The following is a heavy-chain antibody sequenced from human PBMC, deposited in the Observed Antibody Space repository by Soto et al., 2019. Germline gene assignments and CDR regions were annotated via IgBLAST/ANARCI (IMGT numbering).Heavy chain of an antibody. CDR1: GGSNLSNRFH. Sequence: SETLSLTCPFSGGSNLSNRFHWGLNRPPPGKGLEWIGSIYYSGSTYYNPYLKSRVTISVDTSKNQFSLKLSSVTAADTAVYYCATKTGGGWEDGMDVWGQGTTVTVSS. J-gene: IGHJ6*02. D-gene: IGHD6-19*01. CDR3: ATKTGGGWEDGMDV. V-gene: IGHV4-39*01. CDR2: IYYSGST.